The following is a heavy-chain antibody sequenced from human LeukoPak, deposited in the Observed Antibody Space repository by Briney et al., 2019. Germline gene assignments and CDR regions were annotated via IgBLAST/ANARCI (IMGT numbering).Heavy chain of an antibody. CDR2: ISTTGST. CDR1: GDSISSDSYF. D-gene: IGHD3-10*01. V-gene: IGHV4-61*02. CDR3: GRAPYGPLDH. J-gene: IGHJ4*02. Sequence: PSQTLSLTCTVSGDSISSDSYFWSWIRQPAGKGLEWIGRISTTGSTNYNPSLKSRISISAVTSKNQFSLSLTSVTAADTAVYYCGRAPYGPLDHWGQGILVTVSS.